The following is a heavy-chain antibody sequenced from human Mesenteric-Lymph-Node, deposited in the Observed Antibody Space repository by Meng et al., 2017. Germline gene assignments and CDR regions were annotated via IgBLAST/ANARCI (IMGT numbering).Heavy chain of an antibody. CDR1: GFTFSDYY. Sequence: VALVESGGGLVKAGGSLRLSCAASGFTFSDYYMTWIRQPPGQGLEWLASVSPTSGSLYFADSVKGRFSISRDNAKNSVSLQMTRLRVEDTAVYYCARDHGSLNWFDPWGQGTLVTVSS. J-gene: IGHJ5*02. CDR2: VSPTSGSL. CDR3: ARDHGSLNWFDP. D-gene: IGHD6-25*01. V-gene: IGHV3-11*04.